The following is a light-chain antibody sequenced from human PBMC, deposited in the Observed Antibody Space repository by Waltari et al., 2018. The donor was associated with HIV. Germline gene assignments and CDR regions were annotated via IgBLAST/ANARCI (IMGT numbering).Light chain of an antibody. Sequence: SYELTQPPSVSVSPGQTASITCSGDQLGDKFVCWYQQRPGQPPVLVMYQDSKRPAGSPESFSGSNSGNTATLTITGTQAMDEADDYCQAWDRSVVFGGGKKLNVL. CDR2: QDS. V-gene: IGLV3-1*01. CDR3: QAWDRSVV. J-gene: IGLJ2*01. CDR1: QLGDKF.